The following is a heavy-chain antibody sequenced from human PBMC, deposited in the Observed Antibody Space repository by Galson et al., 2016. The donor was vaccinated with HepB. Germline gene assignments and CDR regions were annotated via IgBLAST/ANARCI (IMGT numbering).Heavy chain of an antibody. CDR3: ARAYYGSRGQD. D-gene: IGHD3-10*01. V-gene: IGHV1-18*01. CDR2: ISVYNGHT. J-gene: IGHJ4*02. CDR1: GYPFSSYG. Sequence: SVKVSCKASGYPFSSYGIYWVRQAPGQGLEWMGWISVYNGHTDYAQNFQGRVTMTADTATTTAFMELRNLRSDDTAIYYCARAYYGSRGQDWGQGTLVTVSS.